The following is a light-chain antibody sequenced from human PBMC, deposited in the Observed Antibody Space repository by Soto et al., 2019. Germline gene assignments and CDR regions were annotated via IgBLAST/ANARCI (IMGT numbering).Light chain of an antibody. CDR3: QQYNNWPRGT. V-gene: IGKV3-15*01. Sequence: EIVMTQSPATLSVSPGERVTLSCGASQSVTTKLAWYQQKLGQSPRLLIYGASTRATGIPARFSGSGSGTEFTLTISSLQSEDFAVYYCQQYNNWPRGTFGQGTKVDIK. CDR1: QSVTTK. CDR2: GAS. J-gene: IGKJ1*01.